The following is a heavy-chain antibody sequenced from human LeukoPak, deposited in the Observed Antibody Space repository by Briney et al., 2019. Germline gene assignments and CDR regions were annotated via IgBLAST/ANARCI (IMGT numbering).Heavy chain of an antibody. V-gene: IGHV4-34*01. CDR3: ARYQVVAATYAFDI. CDR2: INHSGST. D-gene: IGHD2-15*01. J-gene: IGHJ3*02. Sequence: SETLSLTCAVYGGSFSVYYRSWIRQPPGKGLEWIGEINHSGSTNYNPSLKSRVTISVDTSKNQFSLKLSSVTAADTAVYYCARYQVVAATYAFDIWGQGTMVTVSS. CDR1: GGSFSVYY.